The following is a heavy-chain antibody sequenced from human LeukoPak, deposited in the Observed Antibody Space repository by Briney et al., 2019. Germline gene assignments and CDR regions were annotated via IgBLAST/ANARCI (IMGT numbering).Heavy chain of an antibody. CDR1: GYTFTSYG. CDR3: ARVFGYSGYDYYYMDV. J-gene: IGHJ6*03. D-gene: IGHD5-12*01. V-gene: IGHV1-18*01. Sequence: VASVKVSCKASGYTFTSYGISWVRQAPGQGLEWMGWISAYNGNTNYAQKLQGRVTMTTDTSTSTAYMELRSLRSDDTAVYYCARVFGYSGYDYYYMDVWGKGTTVTVSS. CDR2: ISAYNGNT.